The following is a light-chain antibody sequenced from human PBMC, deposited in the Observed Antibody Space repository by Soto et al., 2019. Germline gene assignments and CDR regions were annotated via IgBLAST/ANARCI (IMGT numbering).Light chain of an antibody. J-gene: IGLJ2*01. Sequence: QSALTQPASVSGSPGQSITISCTGTSSDIGGYNYVSWYQQHPGKAPKLMIYEVSNRPSGVSNRFSGSKSGNTASLTISGLQAEDEADYCCSSFRSTTTLFGGGTKVTVL. CDR1: SSDIGGYNY. CDR3: SSFRSTTTL. V-gene: IGLV2-14*01. CDR2: EVS.